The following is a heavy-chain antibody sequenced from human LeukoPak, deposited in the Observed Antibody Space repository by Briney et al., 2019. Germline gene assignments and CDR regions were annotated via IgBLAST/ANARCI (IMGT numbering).Heavy chain of an antibody. V-gene: IGHV3-23*01. Sequence: RGSLRLSCAASGFTFSSYAMSWVRQAPGKGLEWVSAISSSGGSTYYADSVKGRFTISRDNSKNTLYLQMNSLRVEDTAVYYCAKDPYGYNSYYFDYWGQGTLGTVSS. CDR2: ISSSGGST. CDR1: GFTFSSYA. CDR3: AKDPYGYNSYYFDY. D-gene: IGHD5-24*01. J-gene: IGHJ4*02.